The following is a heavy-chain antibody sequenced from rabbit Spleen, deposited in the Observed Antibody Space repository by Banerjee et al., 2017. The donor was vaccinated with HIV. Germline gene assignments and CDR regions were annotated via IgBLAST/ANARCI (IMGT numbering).Heavy chain of an antibody. CDR2: IYGGSSDNT. CDR1: GFSFSSSYY. CDR3: ARDSGSSFSSYGMDL. V-gene: IGHV1S40*01. D-gene: IGHD8-1*01. J-gene: IGHJ6*01. Sequence: QSLEESGGGLVQPEGSLTLTCTASGFSFSSSYYMCWVRQAPGKGLEWVACIYGGSSDNTYYATWAKGRFTISKTSSTTVTLQMTSLTAADTATYFCARDSGSSFSSYGMDLWGPGTLVTVS.